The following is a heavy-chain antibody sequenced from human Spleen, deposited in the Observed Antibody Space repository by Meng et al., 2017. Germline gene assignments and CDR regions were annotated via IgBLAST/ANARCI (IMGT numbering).Heavy chain of an antibody. CDR3: ARDRGWRDFDY. CDR2: IGTAGDT. Sequence: ETLSLTCAASGFTFSSYDMHWVRQATGKGLEWVSAIGTAGDTYYPGSVKGRFTISRENAKNSLYLQMNSLRAGDTAVYYCARDRGWRDFDYWGQGTLVTVSS. D-gene: IGHD3-10*01. CDR1: GFTFSSYD. V-gene: IGHV3-13*01. J-gene: IGHJ4*02.